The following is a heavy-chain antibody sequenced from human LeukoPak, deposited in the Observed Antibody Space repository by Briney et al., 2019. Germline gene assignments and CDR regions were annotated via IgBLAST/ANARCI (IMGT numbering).Heavy chain of an antibody. V-gene: IGHV3-7*03. CDR3: ARDSRPMELPSPIGGFDD. J-gene: IGHJ4*02. D-gene: IGHD2-2*01. Sequence: PGGSLRLSCAASGFSFDTYWMRWVRQAPGKGLEWVASRKFNGTETFYVDFVKDRFTISRYNAKRSLYLAMNTLRAEAMALYYCARDSRPMELPSPIGGFDDWGQGTLVTVSS. CDR2: RKFNGTET. CDR1: GFSFDTYW.